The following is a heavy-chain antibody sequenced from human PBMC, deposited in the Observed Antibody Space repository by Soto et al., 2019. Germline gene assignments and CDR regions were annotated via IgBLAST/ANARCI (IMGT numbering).Heavy chain of an antibody. V-gene: IGHV4-59*08. CDR2: IYYSGST. CDR3: ARISNYDSNTN. CDR1: GGSISSYY. J-gene: IGHJ4*02. D-gene: IGHD3-22*01. Sequence: SETLSLTCTVSGGSISSYYWSWIRQPPGKGLEWIGNIYYSGSTYYNPSLKSRVTISVDTSKNQFSLKLSSVTAADTAVYYCARISNYDSNTNWGQGTLVTVSS.